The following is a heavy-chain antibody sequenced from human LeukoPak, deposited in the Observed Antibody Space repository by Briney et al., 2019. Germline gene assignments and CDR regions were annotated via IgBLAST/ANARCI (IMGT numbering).Heavy chain of an antibody. D-gene: IGHD3-22*01. CDR2: IYSGGST. CDR3: ARGGSGRSGYQPPFDY. Sequence: GGSLRLSCAASGFTFSSYHMNWVRQAPGKGLEWVSVIYSGGSTYYADSVKGRFTISRDNSKNTLYLQMNSLRAEDTAVYYCARGGSGRSGYQPPFDYWGQGTLVTVSS. J-gene: IGHJ4*02. V-gene: IGHV3-66*01. CDR1: GFTFSSYH.